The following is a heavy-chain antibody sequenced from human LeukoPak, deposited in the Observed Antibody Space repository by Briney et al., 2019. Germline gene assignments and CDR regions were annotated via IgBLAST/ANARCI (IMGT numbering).Heavy chain of an antibody. CDR1: GFTFSSYA. J-gene: IGHJ4*02. Sequence: TGGSLRLSCAASGFTFSSYAMSWVRQAPGKGLEWVSAISGSGGSTYYADSVKGRFTISRDNSKNTLYLQMNSLRAEDTAVYYCASYDSSGYYQYFAYWGQGTLVTVSS. CDR3: ASYDSSGYYQYFAY. CDR2: ISGSGGST. V-gene: IGHV3-23*01. D-gene: IGHD3-22*01.